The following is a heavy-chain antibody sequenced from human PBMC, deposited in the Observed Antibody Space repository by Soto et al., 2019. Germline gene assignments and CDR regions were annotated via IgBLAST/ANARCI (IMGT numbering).Heavy chain of an antibody. Sequence: QVQLVQSGAEVKKPGSSVKVSCKTSGGTFSSYTISWVRQAPGQGLEWMGEKIPILGIANYSQKFQGRVTISEDKSTSTSYMELSSMTSEDRAVYYCARDTDRGVILSAKDVWGQGTTVTGS. D-gene: IGHD3-10*01. CDR2: KIPILGIA. CDR3: ARDTDRGVILSAKDV. V-gene: IGHV1-69*08. J-gene: IGHJ6*02. CDR1: GGTFSSYT.